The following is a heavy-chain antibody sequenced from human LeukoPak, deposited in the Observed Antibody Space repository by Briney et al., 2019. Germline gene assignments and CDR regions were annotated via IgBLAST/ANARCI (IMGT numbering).Heavy chain of an antibody. J-gene: IGHJ2*01. CDR2: INPNSGGT. Sequence: ASVKVSCKASGYTFTGYYMHWVRQAPGQGLEGMGWINPNSGGTNYAQKFQGRVTMTRDTSISTAYMELSRLRSDDTAVYYCARVNPDIVLMVYTANDWYFDLWGCGTLVTVSS. V-gene: IGHV1-2*02. CDR3: ARVNPDIVLMVYTANDWYFDL. CDR1: GYTFTGYY. D-gene: IGHD2-8*01.